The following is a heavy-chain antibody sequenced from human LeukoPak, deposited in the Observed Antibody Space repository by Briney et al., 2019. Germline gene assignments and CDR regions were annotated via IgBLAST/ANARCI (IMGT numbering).Heavy chain of an antibody. CDR2: ISSSGSTI. Sequence: GGSLRLSCAASGFTFSSYEMNWVRQAPGKGLEWVSYISSSGSTIYYADSVKGRFTISRDNAKNSLYLQMNSLRAEDTAVYYCARDPDNYCYQGYFDLWGRGTLVTVSS. D-gene: IGHD4-11*01. J-gene: IGHJ2*01. CDR3: ARDPDNYCYQGYFDL. V-gene: IGHV3-48*03. CDR1: GFTFSSYE.